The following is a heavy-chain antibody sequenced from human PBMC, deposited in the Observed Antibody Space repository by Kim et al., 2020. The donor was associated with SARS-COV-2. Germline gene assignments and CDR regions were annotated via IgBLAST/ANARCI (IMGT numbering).Heavy chain of an antibody. Sequence: SETLSLTCSVYGASFRNYYSSWFRQPPGKGLEWIGEIHPSGSTSYNPSLQSRVTISIDSSKDDLSLKLTSVTAAHTAVYFCAWGQDRAKAAYWGQGALVTVSS. J-gene: IGHJ4*02. V-gene: IGHV4-34*01. D-gene: IGHD5-18*01. CDR2: IHPSGST. CDR1: GASFRNYY. CDR3: AWGQDRAKAAY.